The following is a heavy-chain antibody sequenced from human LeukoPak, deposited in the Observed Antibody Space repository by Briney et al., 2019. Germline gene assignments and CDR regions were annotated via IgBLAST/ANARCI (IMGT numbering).Heavy chain of an antibody. V-gene: IGHV3-48*03. Sequence: PGGSLRLSCAASGFTFSSYELNWVRQAPGRGLEWVSKISGSGSSMYYADSVKGRFTISRDNAKNSLYLQMNSLRAEDTAVYYCARLDGYPFQGMDVWGQGTTVTASS. CDR2: ISGSGSSM. J-gene: IGHJ6*02. CDR3: ARLDGYPFQGMDV. CDR1: GFTFSSYE. D-gene: IGHD5-24*01.